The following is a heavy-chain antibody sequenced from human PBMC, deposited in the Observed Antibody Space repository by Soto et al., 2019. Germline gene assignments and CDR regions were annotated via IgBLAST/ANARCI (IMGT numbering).Heavy chain of an antibody. CDR2: ITRDGYNK. CDR3: TESSGGSSSVGMHN. CDR1: GFIFKNYA. V-gene: IGHV3-30*04. Sequence: GGSLRLSCAVSGFIFKNYALNWVRQAPGKGLGWVASITRDGYNKYYADSGTGRFTISRDNSKNTLRLQMTALMIADTSVYYCTESSGGSSSVGMHNWGPGTLATVSS. J-gene: IGHJ4*02. D-gene: IGHD6-6*01.